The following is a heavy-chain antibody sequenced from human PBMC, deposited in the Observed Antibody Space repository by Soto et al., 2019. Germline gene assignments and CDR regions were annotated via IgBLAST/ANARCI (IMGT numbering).Heavy chain of an antibody. CDR3: ARDYYGSGSYYRPDYYYYYGMDV. J-gene: IGHJ6*02. D-gene: IGHD3-10*01. CDR1: GGSISSGGYY. CDR2: IYYSGST. Sequence: SETLSLTCTVSGGSISSGGYYWSWIRQHPGKGLEWIGYIYYSGSTYYNPSLKSRVTISVDTSKNQFSLKLSSVTAADTAVYYCARDYYGSGSYYRPDYYYYYGMDVWGQGTTVTVSS. V-gene: IGHV4-31*03.